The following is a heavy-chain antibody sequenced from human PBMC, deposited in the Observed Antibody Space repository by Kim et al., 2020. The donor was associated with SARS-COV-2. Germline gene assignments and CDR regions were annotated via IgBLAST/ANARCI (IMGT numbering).Heavy chain of an antibody. CDR3: AKKLIFGSSAYFTFDM. Sequence: GGSLRLSCAASGFSFSNNAMYWVRQAPGTGLDWISTISGGGDRIYYADSVKGRFIISRDNSRNTLFLQMNSLRAEDTGLYYCAKKLIFGSSAYFTFDMWG. CDR2: ISGGGDRI. V-gene: IGHV3-23*01. J-gene: IGHJ3*02. D-gene: IGHD3-3*01. CDR1: GFSFSNNA.